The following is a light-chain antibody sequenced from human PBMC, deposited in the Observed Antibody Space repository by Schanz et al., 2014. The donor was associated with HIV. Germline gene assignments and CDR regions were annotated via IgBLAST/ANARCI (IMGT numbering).Light chain of an antibody. CDR1: QSLGSNF. CDR3: QQRSNWPPYT. V-gene: IGKV3-11*01. J-gene: IGKJ2*01. Sequence: IVLTQSPGTLSLSPGERATLSCRASQSLGSNFLAWYQQKPGQAPRLLIFGASNRATGIPARFSGSGSGTDFTLTISSLEPEDFAVYYCQQRSNWPPYTFGQGTKLEIK. CDR2: GAS.